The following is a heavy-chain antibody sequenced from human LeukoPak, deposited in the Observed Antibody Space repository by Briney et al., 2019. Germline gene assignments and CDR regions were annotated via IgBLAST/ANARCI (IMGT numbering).Heavy chain of an antibody. CDR2: INHSGST. D-gene: IGHD2-21*02. Sequence: SETLSLTCAVYGGSFSGYYWSWIRQPPGKGLEWIGEINHSGSTNYNPSLKSRVTISVDTSKNQFSLKLSSVTAADTAVYYCARSHIVVVAAIHYFDYWGRGTLVTVSP. J-gene: IGHJ4*02. V-gene: IGHV4-34*01. CDR1: GGSFSGYY. CDR3: ARSHIVVVAAIHYFDY.